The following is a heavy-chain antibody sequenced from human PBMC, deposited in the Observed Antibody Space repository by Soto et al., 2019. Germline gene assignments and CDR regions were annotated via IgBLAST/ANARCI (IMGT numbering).Heavy chain of an antibody. CDR1: GFTVGYNY. CDR3: ARKTDSGGNGGF. J-gene: IGHJ4*02. Sequence: EVRLVETGGGLIQPGGSLRLSCAVSGFTVGYNYMYWVRQPPGKGLEWVSLIYSNGDTRYADSVAGRFTVSRDSSKNTLYLQMTNLRDEDTAVYYCARKTDSGGNGGFWGQGTLVTVSS. CDR2: IYSNGDT. V-gene: IGHV3-53*02. D-gene: IGHD2-15*01.